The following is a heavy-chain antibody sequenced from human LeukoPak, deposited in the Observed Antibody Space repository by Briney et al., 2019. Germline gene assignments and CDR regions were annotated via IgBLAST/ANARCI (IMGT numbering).Heavy chain of an antibody. Sequence: GGSLRLSCAASGFTFSTFNMNWVRQAPGKGLEWVSFISSSSGYIYYADSVKGRFTISRDNAKNSLYLQMNSLRAEDTAVYYCARESGSGWKNFDCWGQGTLVTVSS. D-gene: IGHD6-19*01. CDR3: ARESGSGWKNFDC. CDR1: GFTFSTFN. CDR2: ISSSSGYI. V-gene: IGHV3-21*06. J-gene: IGHJ4*02.